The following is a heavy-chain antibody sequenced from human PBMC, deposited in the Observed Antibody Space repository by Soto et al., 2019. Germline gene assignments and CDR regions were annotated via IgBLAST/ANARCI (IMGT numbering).Heavy chain of an antibody. V-gene: IGHV4-31*03. D-gene: IGHD3-10*01. CDR2: IYYSGST. CDR1: GGSSSSGGYY. CDR3: ARAIYRGSGSSHYYYYGMDV. Sequence: PLETLSLTCTVSGGSSSSGGYYWSWIRQHPGKGLEWIGYIYYSGSTYYNPSLKSRVTISVDTSKNQFSLKLSSVTAADTAVYYCARAIYRGSGSSHYYYYGMDVWGQGTTVTVSS. J-gene: IGHJ6*02.